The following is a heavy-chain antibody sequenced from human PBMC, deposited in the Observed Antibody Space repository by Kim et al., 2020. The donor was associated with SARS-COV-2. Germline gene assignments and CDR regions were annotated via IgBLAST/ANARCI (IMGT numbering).Heavy chain of an antibody. V-gene: IGHV3-7*03. CDR1: GFTFSSYW. D-gene: IGHD2-2*01. J-gene: IGHJ6*02. CDR2: IKQDGSEK. CDR3: ARDMPPTWYYGMDV. Sequence: GGSLRLSCAASGFTFSSYWMSWVRQAPGKGLEWVANIKQDGSEKYYVDSVKGRFTISRDNAKNSLYLQMNSLRAEDTAVYYCARDMPPTWYYGMDVWGQGTTVTVSS.